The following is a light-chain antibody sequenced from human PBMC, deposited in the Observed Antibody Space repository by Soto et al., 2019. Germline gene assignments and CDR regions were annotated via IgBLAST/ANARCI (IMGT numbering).Light chain of an antibody. Sequence: DIQMTQSPSTLSASVGDRVTITCRASQSISSRLAWYQQKPGKAPKLLIYDASSLESEVPSRFSGSGSGTEFTLTISSLQPDDFATYYCQQYNSYSWTFGQGTKVEIK. CDR3: QQYNSYSWT. CDR1: QSISSR. CDR2: DAS. J-gene: IGKJ1*01. V-gene: IGKV1-5*01.